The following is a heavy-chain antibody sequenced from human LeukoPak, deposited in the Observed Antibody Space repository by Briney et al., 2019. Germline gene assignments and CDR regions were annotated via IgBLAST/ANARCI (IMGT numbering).Heavy chain of an antibody. Sequence: PGGSLRLSCTASGFTFGDYAMSWVRQAPGKGLEWVGFIRSKAHGGTTEYAASVKGRFTISRDDSKSIAYLQMNSLKTEDTAVYYCTRAANYYDSSGRGYYYYYYMDVWGKGTTVTVSS. J-gene: IGHJ6*03. CDR2: IRSKAHGGTT. V-gene: IGHV3-49*04. CDR3: TRAANYYDSSGRGYYYYYYMDV. D-gene: IGHD3-22*01. CDR1: GFTFGDYA.